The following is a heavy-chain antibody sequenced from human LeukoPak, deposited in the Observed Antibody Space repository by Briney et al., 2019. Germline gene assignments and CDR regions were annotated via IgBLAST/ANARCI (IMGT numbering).Heavy chain of an antibody. D-gene: IGHD5-18*01. CDR2: INHSGST. V-gene: IGHV4-34*01. CDR3: AGDDGYSGAFDI. Sequence: NPSETLSLTCAVYGGSFSGYYWSWIRQPPGKGLEWIGEINHSGSTNYNPSLKSRVTISVDTSKKQFSLKVSSVTAADTAVYYCAGDDGYSGAFDIWGQGTMVTVSS. CDR1: GGSFSGYY. J-gene: IGHJ3*02.